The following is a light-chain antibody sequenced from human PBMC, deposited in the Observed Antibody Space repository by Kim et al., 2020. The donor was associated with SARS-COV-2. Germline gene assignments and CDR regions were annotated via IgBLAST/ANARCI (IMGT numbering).Light chain of an antibody. CDR2: GNN. CDR3: QSYDSSLSAYV. Sequence: QRVTISWTGSSSNVGAVYDVHWYQQLPGTAPKLVIYGNNNRPSGVPDRFSGSKSGTSASLAITGLQAEDEADYYCQSYDSSLSAYVFGTGTKVTVL. CDR1: SSNVGAVYD. J-gene: IGLJ1*01. V-gene: IGLV1-40*01.